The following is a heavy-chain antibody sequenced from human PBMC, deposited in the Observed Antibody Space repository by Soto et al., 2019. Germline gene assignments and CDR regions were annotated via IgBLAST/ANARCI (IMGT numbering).Heavy chain of an antibody. CDR1: GDSVSSNSAG. Sequence: QVQLQESGPGLVKPSQTLSLTCAISGDSVSSNSAGWNWIRQSPSRGLEWLGRTYYRSRWYNDYAVSVRSRITVNPDTSKNQFSLQLTSVTPEDTAVYYCAGTTSHYWYYMDVWGKGTTVTVSS. J-gene: IGHJ6*03. CDR2: TYYRSRWYN. V-gene: IGHV6-1*01. D-gene: IGHD1-7*01. CDR3: AGTTSHYWYYMDV.